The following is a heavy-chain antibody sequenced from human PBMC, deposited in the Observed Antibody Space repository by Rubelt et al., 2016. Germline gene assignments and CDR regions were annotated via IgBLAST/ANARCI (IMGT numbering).Heavy chain of an antibody. J-gene: IGHJ5*02. CDR2: IYYSGST. Sequence: QLQLQESGPGLVKPSETLSLTCTVSGGSISSSSYYWGWIRQPPGKGLEWIGSIYYSGSTYSNPSLKSRVTISVDTTKNQFSRKLGSGTAADTAVYYCARNGSPENNWFDPWGQGTLVTVSS. CDR3: ARNGSPENNWFDP. CDR1: GGSISSSSYY. V-gene: IGHV4-39*01. D-gene: IGHD3-10*01.